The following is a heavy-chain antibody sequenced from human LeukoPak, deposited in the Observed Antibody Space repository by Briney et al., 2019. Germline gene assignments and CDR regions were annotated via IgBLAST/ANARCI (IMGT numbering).Heavy chain of an antibody. D-gene: IGHD2-21*02. J-gene: IGHJ4*02. CDR2: ISSSGRYI. CDR1: GFTFSSYS. V-gene: IGHV3-21*01. Sequence: GGSLRLSCAASGFTFSSYSMNWVRQAPGKGLEWVSSISSSGRYIYYSDSVKGRFTISRDNAKNSLHLQMNSLRAEDTAVYYCARGLSATYCGGGDCYTCDYWGQGTLVTVSS. CDR3: ARGLSATYCGGGDCYTCDY.